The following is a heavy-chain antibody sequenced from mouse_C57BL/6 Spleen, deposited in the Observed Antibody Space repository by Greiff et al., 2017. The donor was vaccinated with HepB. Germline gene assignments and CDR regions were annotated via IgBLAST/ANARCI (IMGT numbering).Heavy chain of an antibody. CDR2: IHPNSGST. CDR1: GYTFTSYW. D-gene: IGHD1-1*01. CDR3: ARNYYYGSTLYYFDY. J-gene: IGHJ2*01. V-gene: IGHV1-64*01. Sequence: QVQLQQPGAELVKPGASVKLSCKASGYTFTSYWMHWVKQRPGQGLEWIGMIHPNSGSTNYNEKFKSKATLTVDKSSSTAYMQLSSLTSEDSAVYYCARNYYYGSTLYYFDYWGQGTTLTVSS.